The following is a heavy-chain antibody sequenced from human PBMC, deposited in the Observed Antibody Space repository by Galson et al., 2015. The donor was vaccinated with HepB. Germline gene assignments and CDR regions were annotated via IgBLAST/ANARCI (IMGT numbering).Heavy chain of an antibody. J-gene: IGHJ4*02. CDR1: GGTFSSYA. D-gene: IGHD1-26*01. Sequence: SVKVSCKASGGTFSSYAISWVRQAPGQGLEWMGGIIPIFGTANYAQKFQGRVTITADKSTSTAYMELSSLRSEDTAVYYCARVDRADRRSPLDYWGQGTLVTVSS. CDR2: IIPIFGTA. V-gene: IGHV1-69*06. CDR3: ARVDRADRRSPLDY.